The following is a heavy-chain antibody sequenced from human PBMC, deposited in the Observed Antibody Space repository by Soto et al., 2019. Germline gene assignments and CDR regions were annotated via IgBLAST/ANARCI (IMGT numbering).Heavy chain of an antibody. CDR1: GYTFTSYY. CDR2: INPSGGST. J-gene: IGHJ3*02. V-gene: IGHV1-46*03. Sequence: VKVSCKASGYTFTSYYMHWVRQAPGQGLEWMGIINPSGGSTSYAQKFQGRVTMTRDTSTSTVYMELSSLRSEDRSVYYGAREGSSGWPDAFDIWGQGTMVTVSS. CDR3: AREGSSGWPDAFDI. D-gene: IGHD6-19*01.